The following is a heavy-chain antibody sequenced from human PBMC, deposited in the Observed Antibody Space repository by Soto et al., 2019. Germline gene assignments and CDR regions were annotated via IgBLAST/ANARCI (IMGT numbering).Heavy chain of an antibody. CDR3: ARGKLGYCSSNSCYRWNYYYYGMDV. CDR1: GGSFSGYY. CDR2: INHSGST. J-gene: IGHJ6*02. Sequence: SETLSLTCAVYGGSFSGYYWSWIRQPPGKGLEWIGEINHSGSTNYNPSLKSRVTISVDTSKNQFSLKLSSVTAADTAVYYCARGKLGYCSSNSCYRWNYYYYGMDVWGQGTTVPVSS. V-gene: IGHV4-34*01. D-gene: IGHD2-2*02.